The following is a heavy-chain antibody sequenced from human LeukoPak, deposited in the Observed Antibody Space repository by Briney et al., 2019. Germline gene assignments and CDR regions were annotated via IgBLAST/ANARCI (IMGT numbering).Heavy chain of an antibody. Sequence: GESLKISCKGSGYSFTSYWIGWVRQMPGKGLECMGIIYPGDSDTRYSPSFQGQVTISADKSISTAYLQWSSLKASDTAMCYCARVGCSGGSCYEGRYYFDYWGQGTLVTVSS. CDR3: ARVGCSGGSCYEGRYYFDY. CDR2: IYPGDSDT. CDR1: GYSFTSYW. D-gene: IGHD2-15*01. V-gene: IGHV5-51*01. J-gene: IGHJ4*02.